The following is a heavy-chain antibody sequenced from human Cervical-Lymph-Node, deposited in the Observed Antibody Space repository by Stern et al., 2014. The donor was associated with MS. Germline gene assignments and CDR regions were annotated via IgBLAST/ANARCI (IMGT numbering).Heavy chain of an antibody. CDR2: IFIDGTGI. CDR1: GFTITSYW. CDR3: ARGWGNGATCYSCFDF. V-gene: IGHV3-74*02. J-gene: IGHJ4*02. D-gene: IGHD2-15*01. Sequence: EVQLLESGGGLGQPGGSLRLSCAASGFTITSYWMHWVRQAPGKGLAWVSRIFIDGTGISYANSVKGRCTVSRYNAKNTLSLQMNSLRAEDTAVYFCARGWGNGATCYSCFDFWGQGSLVTVSS.